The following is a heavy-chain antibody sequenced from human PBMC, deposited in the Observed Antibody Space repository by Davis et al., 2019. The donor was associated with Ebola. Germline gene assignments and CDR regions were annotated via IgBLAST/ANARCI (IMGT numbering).Heavy chain of an antibody. Sequence: KVSCKGSGYSFTSYWIGWVRQMPGKGLEWMGIIYPGYSDTRYSPSFQGQVTISADKSISTAYLQWSSLKASDTAMYYCARGALSSGSYYSPFDYWGQGTLVTVSS. V-gene: IGHV5-51*01. J-gene: IGHJ4*02. D-gene: IGHD1-26*01. CDR1: GYSFTSYW. CDR3: ARGALSSGSYYSPFDY. CDR2: IYPGYSDT.